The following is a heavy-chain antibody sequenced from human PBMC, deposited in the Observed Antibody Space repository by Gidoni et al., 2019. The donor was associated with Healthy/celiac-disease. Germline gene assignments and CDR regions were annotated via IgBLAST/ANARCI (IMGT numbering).Heavy chain of an antibody. Sequence: QVQLQESGPGLVKPSQTLSLTCTVSGGSIRRGSYYWSWIRQPAGKGLEWIGRIYTSGSTNYNPSLKSRVTISVDTSKNQFSLKLSAVTAAETAVYYCAREGIAARPEAFDIWGQGTMVTVSS. CDR3: AREGIAARPEAFDI. D-gene: IGHD6-6*01. J-gene: IGHJ3*02. CDR2: IYTSGST. V-gene: IGHV4-61*02. CDR1: GGSIRRGSYY.